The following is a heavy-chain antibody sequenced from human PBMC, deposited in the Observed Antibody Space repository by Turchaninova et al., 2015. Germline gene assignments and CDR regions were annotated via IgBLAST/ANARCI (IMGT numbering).Heavy chain of an antibody. CDR1: GFSLNTSGMC. CDR2: IDWDDHI. J-gene: IGHJ6*02. Sequence: QVTLRESGPALVKPTQTLTLTCTFSGFSLNTSGMCVTWVRQPPGKALEWLGFIDWDDHIFYSPSLRTRLTISKDTSKNQVALTLTNVDPVDTATYYCARVRGSGPMGGFYYYYYGMDVWGQGTTVTVSS. D-gene: IGHD2-15*01. CDR3: ARVRGSGPMGGFYYYYYGMDV. V-gene: IGHV2-70*20.